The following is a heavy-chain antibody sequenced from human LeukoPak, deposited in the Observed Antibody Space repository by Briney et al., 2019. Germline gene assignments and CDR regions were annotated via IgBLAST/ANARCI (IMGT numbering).Heavy chain of an antibody. CDR1: GGSFSGYY. Sequence: PSETLSLTCAVYGGSFSGYYWSWIRQPPGKGLEWIGEINHSGSTNYNPSLKSRVTISVDTSKNQFSLKLSSVTAADTAVYYCAREVTMVRGKGLDYWGQGTLVTVSS. V-gene: IGHV4-34*01. D-gene: IGHD3-10*01. CDR3: AREVTMVRGKGLDY. CDR2: INHSGST. J-gene: IGHJ4*02.